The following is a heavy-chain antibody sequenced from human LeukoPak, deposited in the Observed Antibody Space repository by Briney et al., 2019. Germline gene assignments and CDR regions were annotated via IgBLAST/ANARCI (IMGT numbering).Heavy chain of an antibody. D-gene: IGHD3-22*01. V-gene: IGHV3-23*01. CDR2: ISGSGGST. CDR3: AKIEYYYDSSGYYPDAFDI. Sequence: GGSLRLSCAASGFTFSSYAMSWVRQAPGKGLEWVSAISGSGGSTYYADSVKGRFTISRDNSKNTLYLQMNSLGAEDTAVYYCAKIEYYYDSSGYYPDAFDIWGQGTMVTVSS. CDR1: GFTFSSYA. J-gene: IGHJ3*02.